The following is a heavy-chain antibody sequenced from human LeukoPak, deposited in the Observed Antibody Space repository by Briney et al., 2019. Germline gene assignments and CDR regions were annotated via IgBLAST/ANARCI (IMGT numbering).Heavy chain of an antibody. CDR2: IYYSGST. J-gene: IGHJ6*02. D-gene: IGHD5-18*01. Sequence: SETLSLTCTVSGGSISSYYWSWIRQPPGKGLEWIRYIYYSGSTNYNPSLKCRVTISVDTSKNQFSLKLSSVTAADTAVYYCARYREDTAMVDLDYYYGMDVWGQGTTVTVSS. V-gene: IGHV4-59*01. CDR1: GGSISSYY. CDR3: ARYREDTAMVDLDYYYGMDV.